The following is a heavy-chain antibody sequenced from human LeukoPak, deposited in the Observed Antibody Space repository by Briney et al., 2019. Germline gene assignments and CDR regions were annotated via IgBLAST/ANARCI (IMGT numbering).Heavy chain of an antibody. Sequence: SETLSLTCTVSGGSISSSSYYWGWIRQPPGKGLEWIGSIYYSGSTYYNPSLKSRVTISVDTSKNQFSLKLSSVTAADTAVYCCARHFSSSWSNWFDPWGQGTLVTVSS. J-gene: IGHJ5*02. V-gene: IGHV4-39*01. D-gene: IGHD6-13*01. CDR2: IYYSGST. CDR3: ARHFSSSWSNWFDP. CDR1: GGSISSSSYY.